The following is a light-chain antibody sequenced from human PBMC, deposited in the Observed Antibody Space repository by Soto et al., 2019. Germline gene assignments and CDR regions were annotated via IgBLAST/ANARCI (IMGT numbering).Light chain of an antibody. Sequence: DIQLTQSPCFLPASVVDRVTITCRASQRISSYLNWYQQKPGKAPRLLIYAASSLQSGVPSRFSGSGSGTDFTLTISGLQSEDFATYYCQQTYSIPRTCGQGTKGDIK. V-gene: IGKV1-39*01. J-gene: IGKJ1*01. CDR1: QRISSY. CDR3: QQTYSIPRT. CDR2: AAS.